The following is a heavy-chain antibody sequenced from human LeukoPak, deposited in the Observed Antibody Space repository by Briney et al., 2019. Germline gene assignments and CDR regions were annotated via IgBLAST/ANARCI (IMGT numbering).Heavy chain of an antibody. V-gene: IGHV3-21*01. CDR1: GFTFSSYS. CDR3: ARGYSGSGSLLADDAFDV. Sequence: TGGSLRLSRAASGFTFSSYSMHWIRQAPGKGLEWVSCISSSSSYKYYADSVKGRFTITRDNAKNSLSMQVNSLRADDTAVYYCARGYSGSGSLLADDAFDVWGQGTMVTVSS. CDR2: ISSSSSYK. J-gene: IGHJ3*01. D-gene: IGHD3-10*01.